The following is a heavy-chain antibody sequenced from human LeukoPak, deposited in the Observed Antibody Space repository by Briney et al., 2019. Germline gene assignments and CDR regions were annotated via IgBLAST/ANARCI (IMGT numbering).Heavy chain of an antibody. CDR3: ATVGRSTRPGH. D-gene: IGHD6-6*01. CDR2: ISGNGRDI. CDR1: GFTFSDNY. V-gene: IGHV3-11*04. J-gene: IGHJ4*02. Sequence: GGSLRLSCAASGFTFSDNYMTWVRQAPGRGLEWLSYISGNGRDIQYADSVKGRFTISRDNAKNLLSLQMDSLRAEDTAVYYCATVGRSTRPGHWGQGTLVTVSS.